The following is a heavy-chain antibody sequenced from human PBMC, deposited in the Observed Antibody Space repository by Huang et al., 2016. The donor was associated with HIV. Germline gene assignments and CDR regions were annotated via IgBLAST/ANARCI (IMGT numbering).Heavy chain of an antibody. CDR2: IRYDGSYK. J-gene: IGHJ4*02. CDR3: AKEGSRGDFYYFDY. Sequence: QVQLVESGGGVVQPGGSLRLSCAASGFTFSSYGMHWFRQAPGKGLEGVAFIRYDGSYKYYADSVKGRLTISRDNSKNTLYLQMNSLRAEDTAVYYCAKEGSRGDFYYFDYWGQGTLVTVSS. V-gene: IGHV3-30*02. CDR1: GFTFSSYG. D-gene: IGHD4-17*01.